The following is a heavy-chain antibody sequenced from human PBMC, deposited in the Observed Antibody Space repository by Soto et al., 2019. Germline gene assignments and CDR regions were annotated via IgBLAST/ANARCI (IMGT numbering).Heavy chain of an antibody. CDR3: ARRDLPYSHFDP. CDR1: GGSISSGGYY. CDR2: IYYSGST. Sequence: SETLSLTCTVSGGSISSGGYYWSWIRQHPGKGPEWIGYIYYSGSTYYNPSLKSRVTISVDTSKNQFSLKLNSVTAADTAVYYCARRDLPYSHFDPWGQGTLVTVSS. J-gene: IGHJ5*02. D-gene: IGHD2-15*01. V-gene: IGHV4-61*08.